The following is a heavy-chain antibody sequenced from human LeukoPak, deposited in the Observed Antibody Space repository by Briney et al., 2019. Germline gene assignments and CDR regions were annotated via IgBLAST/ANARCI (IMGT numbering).Heavy chain of an antibody. V-gene: IGHV3-23*01. CDR2: ISGTGGST. J-gene: IGHJ4*02. Sequence: PGGSLRLSCAASGFTFSTYAMTWVRQAPGKGLEWVSLISGTGGSTYYADSVKGRFTISRDNSKNTLYLQMNSLRAEDTAVYYCARVEASGYDYGAFDSWGQGTLVTVSS. CDR1: GFTFSTYA. CDR3: ARVEASGYDYGAFDS. D-gene: IGHD5-12*01.